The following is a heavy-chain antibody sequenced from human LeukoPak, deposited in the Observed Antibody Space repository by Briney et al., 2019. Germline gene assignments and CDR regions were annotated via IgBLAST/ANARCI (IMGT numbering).Heavy chain of an antibody. J-gene: IGHJ5*02. CDR1: GYSFTSYW. CDR2: IYPGDSDT. D-gene: IGHD4-11*01. V-gene: IGHV5-51*01. CDR3: ARLDYSNLNWFDP. Sequence: GESLKISCKGSGYSFTSYWIGWVRQMPGKGLEWMGIIYPGDSDTRYSPSFQGQVTISADKSISTAYLQWSGLKASDTAMYYCARLDYSNLNWFDPWGQGTLVTVSS.